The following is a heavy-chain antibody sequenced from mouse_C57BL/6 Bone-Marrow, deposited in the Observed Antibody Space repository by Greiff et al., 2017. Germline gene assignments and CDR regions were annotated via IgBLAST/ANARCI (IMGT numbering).Heavy chain of an antibody. CDR1: GYTFTSYW. Sequence: QVQLQQSGAELAKPGASVKLSCKASGYTFTSYWMPWVKQRPGQGLEWIGYINPSSGYTKYNQKFKDKATLTADKSSNTAYMQLSSLTYEDSACDYGARPRCGSSYDWYFDVGGTGTTVTVSS. CDR3: ARPRCGSSYDWYFDV. D-gene: IGHD1-1*01. CDR2: INPSSGYT. V-gene: IGHV1-7*01. J-gene: IGHJ1*03.